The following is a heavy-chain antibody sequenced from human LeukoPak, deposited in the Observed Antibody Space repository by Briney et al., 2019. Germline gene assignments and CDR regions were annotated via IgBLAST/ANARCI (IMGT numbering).Heavy chain of an antibody. V-gene: IGHV4-59*01. CDR1: GGSISSYY. J-gene: IGHJ4*02. CDR3: ARTESNSSGYYGY. Sequence: PSETLSLTCTVSGGSISSYYWSWIRQPPGKGLEWIGYIYYSGSTNYNPSLKSRVTISVDTSKNQFSLKPSSVTAADTAVYYCARTESNSSGYYGYWGQGTLVTVSS. CDR2: IYYSGST. D-gene: IGHD3-22*01.